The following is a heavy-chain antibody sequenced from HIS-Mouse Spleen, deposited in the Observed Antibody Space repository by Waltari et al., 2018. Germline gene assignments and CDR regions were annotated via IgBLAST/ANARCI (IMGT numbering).Heavy chain of an antibody. Sequence: QLQLQESGPGLVKPSETLSLTCTVSGGSISSSSYYWGWIRQPPGKGLEWIGSNYYSGGTYYNPSLKSRVTISVDTSKNQCSLKLSSVTAADTAVYYCARDRELYFDYWGQGTLVTVSS. J-gene: IGHJ4*02. CDR1: GGSISSSSYY. V-gene: IGHV4-39*07. CDR3: ARDRELYFDY. CDR2: NYYSGGT. D-gene: IGHD1-26*01.